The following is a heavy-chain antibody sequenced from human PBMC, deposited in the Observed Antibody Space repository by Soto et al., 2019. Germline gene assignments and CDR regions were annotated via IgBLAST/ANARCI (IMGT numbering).Heavy chain of an antibody. CDR3: ARDTPQMRGVVFASSDFYYGMDV. CDR1: GDSVSSNSAA. Sequence: PSPTLSLTCAISGDSVSSNSAAWNWIRKSPSRGLEWLGRTYYRSKWYNDYAGSVKSRITINPDTSKNQFSLQMNSLTPEDTAVYYCARDTPQMRGVVFASSDFYYGMDVWGQGTTVTVSS. V-gene: IGHV6-1*01. J-gene: IGHJ6*02. D-gene: IGHD3-10*01. CDR2: TYYRSKWYN.